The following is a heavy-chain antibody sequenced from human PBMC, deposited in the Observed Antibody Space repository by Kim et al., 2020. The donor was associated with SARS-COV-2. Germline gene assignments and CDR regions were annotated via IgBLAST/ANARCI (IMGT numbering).Heavy chain of an antibody. Sequence: SETLSLTCAVYGGSFSGYYWSWIRQPPGKGLEWIGEINHSGSTNYNPSLKSRVTISVDTSKNQFSLKLSSVTAADTAVYYCASPYAWYSSSLPGDYWGQGTLVTVSS. V-gene: IGHV4-34*01. CDR1: GGSFSGYY. J-gene: IGHJ4*02. CDR3: ASPYAWYSSSLPGDY. CDR2: INHSGST. D-gene: IGHD6-13*01.